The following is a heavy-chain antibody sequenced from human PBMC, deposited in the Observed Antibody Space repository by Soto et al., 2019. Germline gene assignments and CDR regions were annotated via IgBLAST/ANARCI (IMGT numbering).Heavy chain of an antibody. V-gene: IGHV3-23*01. CDR3: AKDRPSGYSSSWYTGVPYYYGMDV. J-gene: IGHJ6*02. CDR1: GFTFSSYA. CDR2: ISGSGGST. D-gene: IGHD6-13*01. Sequence: GGSLRLSCAASGFTFSSYAMSWVRQAPGKGLEWVSAISGSGGSTYYADSVKGRFTISRDNSKNTLYLQMNSLRAEDTAVYYCAKDRPSGYSSSWYTGVPYYYGMDVWGQGTTVTVSS.